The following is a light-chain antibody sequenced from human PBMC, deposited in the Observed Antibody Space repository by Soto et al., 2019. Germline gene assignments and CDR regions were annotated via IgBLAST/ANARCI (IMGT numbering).Light chain of an antibody. J-gene: IGKJ1*01. CDR1: QSVSNNY. Sequence: ESVLSQSPGTVSLSPGERATLSCRASQSVSNNYLAWYQQKPWQARILIIDGASNRATGIPDSFSGSGSGTDFTRTISRLEPEDLAVYYWQQNSSTATSGQGTKVDIK. CDR3: QQNSSTAT. V-gene: IGKV3-20*01. CDR2: GAS.